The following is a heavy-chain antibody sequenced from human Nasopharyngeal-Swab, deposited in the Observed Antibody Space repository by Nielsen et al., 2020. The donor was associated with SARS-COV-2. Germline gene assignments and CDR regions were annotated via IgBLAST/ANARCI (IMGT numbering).Heavy chain of an antibody. CDR2: ISGSGGST. Sequence: GESLKISCAASGFTFSSYAMSWVRQAPGKGLEWVSAISGSGGSTYYADSVKGRFTISRDNSKNTLYLQMNSLRAEDTAVYYCARDQVDTAMVFFSYYYYYGMDVWGQGTTVTVSS. CDR3: ARDQVDTAMVFFSYYYYYGMDV. CDR1: GFTFSSYA. V-gene: IGHV3-23*01. D-gene: IGHD5-18*01. J-gene: IGHJ6*02.